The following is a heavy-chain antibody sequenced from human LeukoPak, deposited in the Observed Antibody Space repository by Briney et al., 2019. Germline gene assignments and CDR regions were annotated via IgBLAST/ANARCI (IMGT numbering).Heavy chain of an antibody. CDR2: INPSGGST. CDR3: AREQLSWPRGNWFDP. V-gene: IGHV1-46*01. D-gene: IGHD6-13*01. CDR1: GYTFTSYY. J-gene: IGHJ5*02. Sequence: GASVKISCKASGYTFTSYYMHWVRQAPGQGLEWMGIINPSGGSTSYAQKFQGRVTMTRDTSTSTVYMELSSLRSEDTAVYYCAREQLSWPRGNWFDPWGQGTLVTVSS.